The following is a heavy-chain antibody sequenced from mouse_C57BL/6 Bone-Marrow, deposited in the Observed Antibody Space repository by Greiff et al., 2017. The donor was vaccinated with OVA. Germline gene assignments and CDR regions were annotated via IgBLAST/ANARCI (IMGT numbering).Heavy chain of an antibody. CDR3: ARTGRPGDY. Sequence: VHVKQSGPELVKPGASVKMSCKASGYTFTDYNMHWVKQSHGKSLEWIGYINPNNGGTSYNQKFKGKATLTVNKSSSTAYMELRSLTSEDSAVYYCARTGRPGDYWGQGTTLTVSS. D-gene: IGHD4-1*01. J-gene: IGHJ2*01. CDR1: GYTFTDYN. CDR2: INPNNGGT. V-gene: IGHV1-22*01.